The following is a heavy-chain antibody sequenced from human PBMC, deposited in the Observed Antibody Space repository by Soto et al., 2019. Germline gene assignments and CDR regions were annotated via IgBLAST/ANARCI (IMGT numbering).Heavy chain of an antibody. CDR3: ARDGITIFGVVKEDAFDI. J-gene: IGHJ3*02. V-gene: IGHV1-69*13. CDR2: IIPIFGTA. CDR1: GGTFSSYA. Sequence: SVKVSCKASGGTFSSYAISWVRQAPGQGLEWMGGIIPIFGTANYAQKFQGRVTITADESTSTAYMELSSLRSEDTAVYYCARDGITIFGVVKEDAFDIWGQGTMVTVSS. D-gene: IGHD3-3*01.